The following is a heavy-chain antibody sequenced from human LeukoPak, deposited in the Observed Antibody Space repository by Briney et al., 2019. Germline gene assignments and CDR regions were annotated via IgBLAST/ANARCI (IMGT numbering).Heavy chain of an antibody. Sequence: HPGGSLRLSCAASGYTFGDYGMSWVRQAPGKGLEWVSYISSSGSSIYYADSVKGRFTISRDNAKNSLYLQMNSLRAEDTAVYYCARAHYYDSSGFDYWGQGTLVTVSS. J-gene: IGHJ4*02. V-gene: IGHV3-48*03. CDR2: ISSSGSSI. CDR1: GYTFGDYG. CDR3: ARAHYYDSSGFDY. D-gene: IGHD3-22*01.